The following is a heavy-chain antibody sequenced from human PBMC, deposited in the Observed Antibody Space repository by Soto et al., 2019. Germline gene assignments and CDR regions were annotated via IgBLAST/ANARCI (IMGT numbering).Heavy chain of an antibody. D-gene: IGHD3-10*01. Sequence: ASVKVSCKASGYTFTGYVIHWVRQAPGQGLEWMGWISANSGATKYAQKFQGRVTLTRDTSINTAYMEMNILRSDDTAVYYCARGGGTILAPLPWGQGTLVTSPQ. CDR1: GYTFTGYV. V-gene: IGHV1-2*02. CDR3: ARGGGTILAPLP. CDR2: ISANSGAT. J-gene: IGHJ5*02.